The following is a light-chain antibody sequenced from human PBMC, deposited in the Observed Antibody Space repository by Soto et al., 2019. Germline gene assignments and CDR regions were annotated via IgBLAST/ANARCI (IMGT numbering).Light chain of an antibody. Sequence: EIVLTQSPATLSLSPGERATLSCRASQSVSSYLAWYQQKPGQAPRLLIYDASNRATGIPARFSGSGSGTDFTLTFSSLEPEDFAVYYCQQRSNWYTFGQGTKLEIK. CDR3: QQRSNWYT. J-gene: IGKJ2*01. V-gene: IGKV3-11*01. CDR2: DAS. CDR1: QSVSSY.